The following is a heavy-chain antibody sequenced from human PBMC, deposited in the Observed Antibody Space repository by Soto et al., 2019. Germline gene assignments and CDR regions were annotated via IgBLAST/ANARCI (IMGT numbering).Heavy chain of an antibody. CDR3: ARGSKRIRTYYTSSGYPHFDY. V-gene: IGHV1-69*06. CDR2: IIPIFGTA. Sequence: QVQLVQSGAEVKKPGSSVKVSCKASGGTFSSYAISWVRQAPGQGLEWMGGIIPIFGTANYAKKFQGRVTINEEKSTSTAYMELSSLRSEDTAVYYCARGSKRIRTYYTSSGYPHFDYWGQGTLVTVSS. J-gene: IGHJ4*02. D-gene: IGHD3-22*01. CDR1: GGTFSSYA.